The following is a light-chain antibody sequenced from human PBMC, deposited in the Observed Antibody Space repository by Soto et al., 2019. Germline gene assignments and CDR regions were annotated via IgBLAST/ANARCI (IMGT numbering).Light chain of an antibody. CDR2: DAS. CDR1: QSVSSY. CDR3: QQRSDWPIT. J-gene: IGKJ5*01. V-gene: IGKV3-11*01. Sequence: EIVFTQSPATLSLSPGERATLSCRASQSVSSYFAWYQQKPGQAPRLLIYDASNRATGIPARFSGSGSGTDFTLTISSLEPEDFAVYYCQQRSDWPITFGQGTRLEIK.